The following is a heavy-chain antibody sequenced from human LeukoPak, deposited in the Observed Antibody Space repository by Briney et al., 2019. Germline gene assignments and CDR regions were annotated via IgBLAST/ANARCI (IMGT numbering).Heavy chain of an antibody. J-gene: IGHJ4*02. CDR1: GYSFTSHY. Sequence: ASVKVSCKASGYSFTSHYMHWVRQAPGQGLEWLGLINPSGSSTLYAQKFQGRVTMTRDMSTTTDYMELSSLRSEDTALYYCAKANGPYYYASTNYFDYWGQGTLVTVSS. CDR2: INPSGSST. CDR3: AKANGPYYYASTNYFDY. D-gene: IGHD3-22*01. V-gene: IGHV1-46*01.